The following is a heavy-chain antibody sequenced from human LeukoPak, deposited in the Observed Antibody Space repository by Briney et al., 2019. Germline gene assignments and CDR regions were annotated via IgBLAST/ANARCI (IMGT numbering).Heavy chain of an antibody. CDR1: GFTFSSYG. V-gene: IGHV3-23*01. D-gene: IGHD3-22*01. Sequence: GGSLRLSCAASGFTFSSYGKNWVRQAPGKGLEWVSGISGSGGTTYYADSVKGRFTISRDNSKNSLSLQVSSLRAEDTAVYYCAKTNGYYSDWGQGTLVTVSS. CDR2: ISGSGGTT. J-gene: IGHJ4*02. CDR3: AKTNGYYSD.